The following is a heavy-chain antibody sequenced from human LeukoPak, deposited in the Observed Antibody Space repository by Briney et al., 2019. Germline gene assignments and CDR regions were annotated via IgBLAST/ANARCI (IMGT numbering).Heavy chain of an antibody. CDR2: IYYSGST. V-gene: IGHV4-39*07. Sequence: SETLSLTCTVSGGSISSSSYYWGWIRQPPGKGLEWIGSIYYSGSTYYNPSLKSRVTISVDTSKNQFSLKLSSVTAADTAVYYCARYGVAVAGPYYFDYWGQGTLVTVSS. CDR3: ARYGVAVAGPYYFDY. J-gene: IGHJ4*02. CDR1: GGSISSSSYY. D-gene: IGHD6-19*01.